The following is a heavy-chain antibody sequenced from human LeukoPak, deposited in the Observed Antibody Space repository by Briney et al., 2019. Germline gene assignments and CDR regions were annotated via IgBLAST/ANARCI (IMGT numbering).Heavy chain of an antibody. J-gene: IGHJ4*02. Sequence: PGGSLRLSCAASGFTFINYGMSWVRQAPGKGLEWVASIKQDGSEQYYVDSVKGRFTIPRDNAKNSVYLQMNSLRVEDTALYYCATSRTKVDYWGQGSLVTVSS. CDR1: GFTFINYG. V-gene: IGHV3-7*01. CDR3: ATSRTKVDY. CDR2: IKQDGSEQ.